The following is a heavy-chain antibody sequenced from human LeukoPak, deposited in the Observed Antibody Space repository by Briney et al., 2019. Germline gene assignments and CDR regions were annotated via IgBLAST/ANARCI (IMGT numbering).Heavy chain of an antibody. CDR3: ARDGRDRPYAFDI. CDR2: IYHSGST. D-gene: IGHD1-26*01. J-gene: IGHJ3*02. V-gene: IGHV4-38-2*02. Sequence: SETLSLTCTVSGYSISSGYYWGWIRQPPGKGLEWIGSIYHSGSTYYNPSLKSRVTISVDTSKNQFSLKLSSVTAADTAVYYCARDGRDRPYAFDIWGQGTMVTVSS. CDR1: GYSISSGYY.